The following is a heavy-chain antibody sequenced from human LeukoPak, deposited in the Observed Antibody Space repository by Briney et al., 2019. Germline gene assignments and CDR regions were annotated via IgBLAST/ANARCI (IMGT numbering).Heavy chain of an antibody. CDR3: ARGRDTAMT. V-gene: IGHV4-59*01. D-gene: IGHD5-18*01. Sequence: PSGTLSLTCTVSGASISTYYWSWIRQPPGKGLEWIGYIYHTGSTNYNPSLKSRVTISVDTSKNQFSLKLSSVTAADTAVYYCARGRDTAMTWGQGTLVTVSS. J-gene: IGHJ5*02. CDR1: GASISTYY. CDR2: IYHTGST.